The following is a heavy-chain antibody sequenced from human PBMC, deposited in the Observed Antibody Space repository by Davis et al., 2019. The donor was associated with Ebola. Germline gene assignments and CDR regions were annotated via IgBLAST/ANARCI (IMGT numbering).Heavy chain of an antibody. Sequence: AASVKVSCKASAFTFTSSTVQWVRQARGQRLEWIGWIVVVSGYTNYAQNFHERVTITRDMSTSTVYMELSSLRSEDTAVYYCAKDGLGYCTGGVCPPFFWFDPWGQGTLVTVSS. D-gene: IGHD2-8*02. CDR2: IVVVSGYT. V-gene: IGHV1-58*01. J-gene: IGHJ5*02. CDR3: AKDGLGYCTGGVCPPFFWFDP. CDR1: AFTFTSST.